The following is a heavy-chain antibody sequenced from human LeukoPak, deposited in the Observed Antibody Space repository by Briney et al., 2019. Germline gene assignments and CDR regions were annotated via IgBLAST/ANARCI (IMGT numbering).Heavy chain of an antibody. Sequence: GSLSLTCAVYGGSFSGYYWSWIRQPPGKGLEWIGEINHSGSTNYNPSLKSRVTISVDTSKNQFSLKLSSVTAADTAVYYCARHFGAAIKFWGQGTLATVSS. D-gene: IGHD1-26*01. CDR2: INHSGST. CDR3: ARHFGAAIKF. CDR1: GGSFSGYY. V-gene: IGHV4-34*01. J-gene: IGHJ4*02.